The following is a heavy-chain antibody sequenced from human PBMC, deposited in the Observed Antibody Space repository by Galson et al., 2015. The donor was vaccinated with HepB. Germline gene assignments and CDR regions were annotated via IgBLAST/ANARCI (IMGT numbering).Heavy chain of an antibody. V-gene: IGHV3-48*02. Sequence: SLRLSCAASGFTFSAYIMNWVRQAPGKGLEWVSFISGSSGVIYYADSVKGRFTISRDNAKNSLLLQMNSLRDEDTAVYYCVRGGPGYGDYFDYWGQGTLVTVSS. J-gene: IGHJ4*02. D-gene: IGHD4-17*01. CDR3: VRGGPGYGDYFDY. CDR1: GFTFSAYI. CDR2: ISGSSGVI.